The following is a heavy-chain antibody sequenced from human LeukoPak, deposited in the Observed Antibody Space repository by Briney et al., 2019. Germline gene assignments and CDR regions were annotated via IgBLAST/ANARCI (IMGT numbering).Heavy chain of an antibody. Sequence: SVKVSCKASGGTFSSYAISWVRQAPGQGLEWMGGIIPIFGTANYAQKFQGRVTITADESTSTAYMELSSLRSEDTVVYYCARDQNVDIVATMSYWGQGTLVTVSS. CDR3: ARDQNVDIVATMSY. D-gene: IGHD5-12*01. CDR1: GGTFSSYA. J-gene: IGHJ4*02. V-gene: IGHV1-69*13. CDR2: IIPIFGTA.